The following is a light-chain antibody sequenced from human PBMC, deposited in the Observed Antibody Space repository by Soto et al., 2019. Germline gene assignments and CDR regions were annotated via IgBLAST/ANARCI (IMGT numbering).Light chain of an antibody. CDR3: SAWDDVLSGVE. CDR2: RDN. J-gene: IGLJ3*02. V-gene: IGLV1-47*01. CDR1: NSNIKNNF. Sequence: QSVLTQPPSVSETPGQSVTISCSGSNSNIKNNFVNWYQQLPETAPRLLIYRDNQRSSGVPDRFSGSRSGTSASLAISGLRSEDEAVYYCSAWDDVLSGVEFGGGTKLTVL.